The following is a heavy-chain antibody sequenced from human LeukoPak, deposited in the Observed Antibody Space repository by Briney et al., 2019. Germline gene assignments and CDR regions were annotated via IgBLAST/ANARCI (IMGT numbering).Heavy chain of an antibody. CDR3: ARVWNYAGFDY. CDR1: GGSISSGGYY. D-gene: IGHD1-7*01. CDR2: IYHSGST. J-gene: IGHJ4*02. Sequence: SETLSLTCTVSGGSISSGGYYWSWIRQPPGKGLEWIGYIYHSGSTYYNPSLKSRVTISVDRSKNQFSLKLSSVTAADTAVYYCARVWNYAGFDYWGQGTLVTVSS. V-gene: IGHV4-30-2*01.